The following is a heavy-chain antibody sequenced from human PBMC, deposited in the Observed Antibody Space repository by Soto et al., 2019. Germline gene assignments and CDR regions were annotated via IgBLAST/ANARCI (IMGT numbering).Heavy chain of an antibody. CDR2: ISRDGTDK. CDR1: GFTFSTYA. CDR3: ARDRGQWLIYFDY. V-gene: IGHV3-30-3*01. D-gene: IGHD3-22*01. Sequence: QVQLVESGGGVVQPGRSLRLSCAGSGFTFSTYAMHWVRQAPGKGLEWVAFISRDGTDKYYAESVKGRFTISRDNSKNTLYLQMNSLRAEDTAVYYCARDRGQWLIYFDYWGQGTLVTVSS. J-gene: IGHJ4*02.